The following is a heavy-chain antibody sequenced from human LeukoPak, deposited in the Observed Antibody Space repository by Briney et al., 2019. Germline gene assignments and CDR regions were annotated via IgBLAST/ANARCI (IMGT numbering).Heavy chain of an antibody. CDR1: GFTFTNYW. J-gene: IGHJ4*02. Sequence: PGGSLRLSCAASGFTFTNYWMTWVRQAPGKGLEFVANMNQDESVKNYVDSVKGRFTISRDNAENSLHLQMNSLRVEDTAVYYCARDPGSSAFDYWGQGTLVTVSS. D-gene: IGHD5/OR15-5a*01. CDR3: ARDPGSSAFDY. CDR2: MNQDESVK. V-gene: IGHV3-7*01.